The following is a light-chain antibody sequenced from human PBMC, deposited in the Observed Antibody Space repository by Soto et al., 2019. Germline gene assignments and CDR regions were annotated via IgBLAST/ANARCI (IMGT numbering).Light chain of an antibody. CDR3: CSYAGSSTWV. V-gene: IGLV2-23*01. CDR2: EAY. J-gene: IGLJ3*02. CDR1: SSDVGSYSL. Sequence: QSALTQPASVSGSPGQSITISCSGTSSDVGSYSLVSWFQQHPGKAPKLMIYEAYKRPSGVSNRFSGSKSGNTASLTISGVQAEDEADYNCCSYAGSSTWVFGGGTKLTVL.